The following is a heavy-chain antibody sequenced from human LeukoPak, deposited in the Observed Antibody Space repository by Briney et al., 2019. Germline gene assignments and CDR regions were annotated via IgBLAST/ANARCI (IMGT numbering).Heavy chain of an antibody. V-gene: IGHV4-34*01. CDR3: ARGPGLWSFDY. Sequence: SETLCLTCAVYGGSFSGYDWSWIRQPPGKGLEWVGEINHSGSTNYNPSLKSRVTISVDTSKNQFSLKLSSVTAADTAVYYCARGPGLWSFDYWGQGTLVTVPS. J-gene: IGHJ4*02. CDR1: GGSFSGYD. CDR2: INHSGST. D-gene: IGHD5-18*01.